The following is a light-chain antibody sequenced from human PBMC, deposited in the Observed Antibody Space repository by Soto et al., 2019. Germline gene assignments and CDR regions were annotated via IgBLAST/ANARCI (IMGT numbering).Light chain of an antibody. CDR3: QKYSSALWA. V-gene: IGKV1-27*01. Sequence: DIQMTQSPSALSEIVLDRVTITCLASQAITNDLAWYQQKPGKVPELLIYAASTLQSGVPSRFSGSGSGTDFTLTISSLQPEDVATYYCQKYSSALWAFGQGTKVDIK. CDR1: QAITND. J-gene: IGKJ1*01. CDR2: AAS.